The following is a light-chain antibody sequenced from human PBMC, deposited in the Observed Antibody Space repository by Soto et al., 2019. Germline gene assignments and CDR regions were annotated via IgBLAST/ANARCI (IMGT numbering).Light chain of an antibody. CDR1: QSISNW. CDR3: QQYNSYPLT. V-gene: IGKV1-5*01. J-gene: IGKJ4*01. Sequence: DIQMTQSPSTLSASVGDRVTITCRASQSISNWLAWYQQKPGKAPKLLIYDASSLESGVSSRFSGSGSGTEFTLTISSLQPDDFATYYCQQYNSYPLTFGGGTKVDIK. CDR2: DAS.